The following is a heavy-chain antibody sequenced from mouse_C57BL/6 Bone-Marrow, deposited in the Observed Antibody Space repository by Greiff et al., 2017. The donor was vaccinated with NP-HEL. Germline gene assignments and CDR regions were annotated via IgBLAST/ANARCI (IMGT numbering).Heavy chain of an antibody. J-gene: IGHJ2*01. CDR1: GFSLTSYA. V-gene: IGHV2-9-1*01. Sequence: QVQLKESGPGLVAPSQSLSITCTVSGFSLTSYAISWVRQPPGKGLEWLGVIWTGGGTNYNSALKSRLSISKDNSKSQVFLKMTSLQTDDTARYYCASLPGSSGYGFDYWGQGTTLTVSS. CDR2: IWTGGGT. CDR3: ASLPGSSGYGFDY. D-gene: IGHD3-2*02.